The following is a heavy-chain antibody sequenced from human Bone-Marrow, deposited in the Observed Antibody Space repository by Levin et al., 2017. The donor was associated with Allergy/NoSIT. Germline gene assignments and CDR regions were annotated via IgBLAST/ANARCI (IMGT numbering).Heavy chain of an antibody. CDR1: GFTFSGSA. V-gene: IGHV3-73*01. CDR2: IRSKANSYAT. Sequence: GESLKISCAASGFTFSGSAMHWVRQASGKGLEWVGRIRSKANSYATAYAASVKGRFTISRDDSKNTAYLQMNRLKTEDTAVYYCTSQALSYYYYYYMDVWGKGTTVTVSS. J-gene: IGHJ6*03. CDR3: TSQALSYYYYYYMDV.